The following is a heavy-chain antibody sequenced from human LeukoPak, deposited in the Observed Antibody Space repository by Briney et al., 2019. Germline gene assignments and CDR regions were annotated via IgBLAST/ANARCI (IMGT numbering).Heavy chain of an antibody. CDR1: GFAVGRKY. V-gene: IGHV3-53*01. J-gene: IGHJ4*02. CDR2: IYSGGAI. CDR3: ARRPGN. Sequence: GGSLRLSCVASGFAVGRKYLSWVRQAPGKGLECVSRIYSGGAIRYADSVKGRFTISRDSSKNTLFLQMNDLTVEDTARYYCARRPGNWGQGILVTVSS. D-gene: IGHD1-14*01.